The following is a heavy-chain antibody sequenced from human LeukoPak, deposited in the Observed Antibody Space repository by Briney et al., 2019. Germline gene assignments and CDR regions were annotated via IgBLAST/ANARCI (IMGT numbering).Heavy chain of an antibody. CDR2: ISYDGSNK. D-gene: IGHD6-19*01. CDR3: AKDRGSGWLFDY. Sequence: PGGSLRLSCAASGFTFSSYGMHWVRQAPGKGLEWVAVISYDGSNKYYADSVKGRFTISRDNSKNTLYLQMNSLRAEGTAVYYCAKDRGSGWLFDYWGQGTLVTVSS. CDR1: GFTFSSYG. J-gene: IGHJ4*02. V-gene: IGHV3-30*18.